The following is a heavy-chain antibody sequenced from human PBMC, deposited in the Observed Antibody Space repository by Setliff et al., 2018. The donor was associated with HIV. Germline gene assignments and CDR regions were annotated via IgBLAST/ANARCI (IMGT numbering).Heavy chain of an antibody. J-gene: IGHJ4*02. CDR1: GYNFINYG. D-gene: IGHD3-3*01. Sequence: ASVKVSCKASGYNFINYGISWVRQAPGQGLEWMGWISVFNGDTTYAQNLQGRFAMTSDTSTTTAYMELRNLRSDDTAVYYCARDGEIGPDFWGQGTLVTVSS. V-gene: IGHV1-18*01. CDR2: ISVFNGDT. CDR3: ARDGEIGPDF.